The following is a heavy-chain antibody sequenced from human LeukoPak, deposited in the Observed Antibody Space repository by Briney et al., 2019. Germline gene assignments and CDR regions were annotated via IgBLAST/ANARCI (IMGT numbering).Heavy chain of an antibody. CDR3: ARRGRGHCSSTSCFFDY. J-gene: IGHJ4*02. CDR1: GYRFTSYW. D-gene: IGHD2-2*01. V-gene: IGHV5-51*01. CDR2: IYPGDSDT. Sequence: GESLKISCKGSGYRFTSYWIGWVRQMPGKGLEWMGIIYPGDSDTRYSPSFQGQVTTSADKSISTAYLQWSSLKASDTAMYYCARRGRGHCSSTSCFFDYWGQGTLVTVS.